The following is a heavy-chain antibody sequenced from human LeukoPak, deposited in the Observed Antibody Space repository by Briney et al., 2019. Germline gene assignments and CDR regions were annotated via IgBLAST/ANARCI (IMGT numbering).Heavy chain of an antibody. Sequence: PGGSLRLSCAASGFTFSSYWMSWVRPAPGKGLEWVAHIKQDGSEKYYVDSVKGRFTISRDNAKNTLYLQMNSLRADDTAVYYCASSLGYCSSTSCYFWFDLWGQGTLVTVSS. CDR3: ASSLGYCSSTSCYFWFDL. CDR1: GFTFSSYW. J-gene: IGHJ5*02. V-gene: IGHV3-7*01. D-gene: IGHD2-2*01. CDR2: IKQDGSEK.